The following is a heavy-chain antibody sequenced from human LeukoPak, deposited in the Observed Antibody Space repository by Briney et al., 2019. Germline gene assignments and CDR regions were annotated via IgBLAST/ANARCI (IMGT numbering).Heavy chain of an antibody. CDR2: IYYSGST. CDR1: GGSISSGGYY. J-gene: IGHJ4*02. D-gene: IGHD5-12*01. V-gene: IGHV4-31*03. Sequence: PSQTLSLTCTVPGGSISSGGYYWSWIRQHPGKGLEWIGYIYYSGSTYYNPSLKSRVTISVDTSKNQFSLKLSSVTAADTAVYYCASQRDIVASFDYWGQGTLVTVSS. CDR3: ASQRDIVASFDY.